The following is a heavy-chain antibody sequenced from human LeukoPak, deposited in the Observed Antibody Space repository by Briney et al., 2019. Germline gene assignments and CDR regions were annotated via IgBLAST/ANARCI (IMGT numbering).Heavy chain of an antibody. CDR1: GGSFSGYY. Sequence: ASETLSLTCAVYGGSFSGYYWSWIRQPPGKGLEWIGEINHSGSTNYNPSLKSRVTISVDTSKNQFSLKLTSVTAADTAVYYCARVGYFDWFLFDYWGQGTLVTVSS. CDR2: INHSGST. D-gene: IGHD3-9*01. V-gene: IGHV4-34*01. CDR3: ARVGYFDWFLFDY. J-gene: IGHJ4*02.